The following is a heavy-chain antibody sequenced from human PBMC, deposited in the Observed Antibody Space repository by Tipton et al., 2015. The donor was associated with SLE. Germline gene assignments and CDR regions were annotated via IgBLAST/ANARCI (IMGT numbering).Heavy chain of an antibody. CDR1: GGSISTSTYY. V-gene: IGHV4-39*07. J-gene: IGHJ4*02. Sequence: TLSLTCTVSGGSISTSTYYWVWIRQPPGKGLEWIGSLFYSGSPYYTPSLKSRITISVDTSKNQFSLKLSSVIAADTAVYYCARRGRSCPSGTCSYYFDYWGQGTLVTVSS. CDR3: ARRGRSCPSGTCSYYFDY. D-gene: IGHD1-26*01. CDR2: LFYSGSP.